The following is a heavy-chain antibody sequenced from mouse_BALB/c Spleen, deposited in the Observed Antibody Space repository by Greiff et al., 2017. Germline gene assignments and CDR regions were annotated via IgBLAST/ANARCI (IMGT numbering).Heavy chain of an antibody. CDR1: GFTFSSFG. D-gene: IGHD1-1*01. CDR3: ARSPLRRYAMDY. J-gene: IGHJ4*01. CDR2: ISSGSSTI. V-gene: IGHV5-17*02. Sequence: DVHLVESGGGLVQPGGSRKLSCAASGFTFSSFGMHWVRQAPEKGLEWVAYISSGSSTIYYADTVKGRFTISRDNPKNTLFLQMTSLRSEDTAMYYCARSPLRRYAMDYWGQGTSVTVSS.